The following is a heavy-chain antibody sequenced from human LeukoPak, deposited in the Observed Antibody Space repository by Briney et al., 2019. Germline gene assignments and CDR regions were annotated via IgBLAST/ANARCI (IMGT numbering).Heavy chain of an antibody. J-gene: IGHJ4*02. Sequence: ASVKVSCKASGYTFTGYYMHWVRQAPGQGLEWMGWINPNSGDTNYAQKFQGRVTMTRDASISTAYMELSRLRSDDTAVYYCARDKSGNSGWYSYFDYWGQGTLVTVSS. CDR2: INPNSGDT. D-gene: IGHD6-19*01. CDR1: GYTFTGYY. V-gene: IGHV1-2*02. CDR3: ARDKSGNSGWYSYFDY.